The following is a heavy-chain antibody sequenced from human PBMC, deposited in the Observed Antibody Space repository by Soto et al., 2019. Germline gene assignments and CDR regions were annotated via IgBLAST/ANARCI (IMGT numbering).Heavy chain of an antibody. D-gene: IGHD2-2*01. CDR1: GFNFGNYW. CDR2: IKKDESKK. CDR3: ARDVSPGTSGLYFDAFDI. V-gene: IGHV3-7*05. Sequence: EVQLVESGGGLVQPGGSLRLSCVVTGFNFGNYWMTWVRQAPGKGLEWVANIKKDESKKSYLDSVRGRFTVSRDNAKNSLYLQMNSLTAEDTALYYCARDVSPGTSGLYFDAFDIWRQGTMVTVSS. J-gene: IGHJ3*02.